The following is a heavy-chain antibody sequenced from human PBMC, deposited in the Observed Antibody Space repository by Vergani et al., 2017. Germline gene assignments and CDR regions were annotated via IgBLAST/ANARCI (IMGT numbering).Heavy chain of an antibody. CDR1: GGSISSYY. CDR2: IYYSGST. Sequence: QVQLQESGPGLVKPSETLSLTCTVSGGSISSYYWSWIRQPPGKGLEWIGYIYYSGSTNYNPSLKSRVTISVDTSKNQFSLKLSSVTAADTAVYYCARDNLYYDSSGPLDYWGQGTLVTVSS. D-gene: IGHD3-22*01. CDR3: ARDNLYYDSSGPLDY. V-gene: IGHV4-59*12. J-gene: IGHJ4*02.